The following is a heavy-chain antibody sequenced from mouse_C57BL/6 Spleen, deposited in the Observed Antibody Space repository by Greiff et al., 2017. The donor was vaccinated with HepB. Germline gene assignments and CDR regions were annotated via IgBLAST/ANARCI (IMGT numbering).Heavy chain of an antibody. J-gene: IGHJ3*01. CDR1: GYTFTDYY. Sequence: QVQLQQSGAELVRPGASVKLSCKASGYTFTDYYINWVKQRPGQGLEWIARIYPGSGNTYYNEKFKGKATLTAEKSSSTAYMQLSSLTSEDSAVYFCARSDGYYEAWFAYWGQGTLVTVSA. D-gene: IGHD2-3*01. V-gene: IGHV1-76*01. CDR2: IYPGSGNT. CDR3: ARSDGYYEAWFAY.